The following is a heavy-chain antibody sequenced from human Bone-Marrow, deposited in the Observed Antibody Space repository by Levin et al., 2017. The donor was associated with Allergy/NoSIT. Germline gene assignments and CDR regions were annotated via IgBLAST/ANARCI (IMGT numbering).Heavy chain of an antibody. J-gene: IGHJ6*02. CDR2: IRSQTNTYAK. D-gene: IGHD2-2*01. CDR1: GFTFSDSA. Sequence: GESLKISCAVSGFTFSDSAVHWVRQTSGKGLEWVGLIRSQTNTYAKAYAAPVKGRFTVSRDDSKNTAYLQMNSLQTEDTAVYYCTRRSTRTAAGMDVWGQGTTVTVSS. V-gene: IGHV3-73*01. CDR3: TRRSTRTAAGMDV.